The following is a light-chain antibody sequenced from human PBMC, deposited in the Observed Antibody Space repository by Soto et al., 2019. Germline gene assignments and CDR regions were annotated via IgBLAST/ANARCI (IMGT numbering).Light chain of an antibody. Sequence: DIVMTQTPLSSPVTLGQPPSISCRSSPSLLHSDGHTYLSWLQQRPGQPPRLLIYEISNRFSGVPDRFTGSGAGTDFTLKISRVEAEDVGVYYRLKANQYPSTFGQGTKL. V-gene: IGKV2-24*01. J-gene: IGKJ2*02. CDR1: PSLLHSDGHTY. CDR3: LKANQYPST. CDR2: EIS.